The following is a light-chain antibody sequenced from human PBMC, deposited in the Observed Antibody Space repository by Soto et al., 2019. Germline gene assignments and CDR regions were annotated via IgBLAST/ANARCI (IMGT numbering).Light chain of an antibody. Sequence: DIPMTQSPATLSASVGDSVTITCRAIQSIESWVAWYQQKPGKAPKLLIYKASTLQYGVPSRFSGSGSGTDFTLTISSLQPDDFATYYCQQYNGYSRTFGQGTKVEIK. CDR2: KAS. V-gene: IGKV1-5*03. CDR3: QQYNGYSRT. CDR1: QSIESW. J-gene: IGKJ1*01.